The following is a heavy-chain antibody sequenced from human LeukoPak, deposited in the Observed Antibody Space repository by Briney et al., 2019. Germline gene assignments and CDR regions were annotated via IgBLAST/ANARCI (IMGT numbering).Heavy chain of an antibody. Sequence: GGSLRLSCAASGFTVSSNVMTWVRQAPGRGLEWVSLIYSGGSTLYADSVKGRFSISRDNSRNTLYLQMSSLRAGDTAVYYCARDGGSGWYDYWGQGTLVTVSS. CDR2: IYSGGST. D-gene: IGHD6-19*01. CDR3: ARDGGSGWYDY. J-gene: IGHJ4*02. CDR1: GFTVSSNV. V-gene: IGHV3-66*01.